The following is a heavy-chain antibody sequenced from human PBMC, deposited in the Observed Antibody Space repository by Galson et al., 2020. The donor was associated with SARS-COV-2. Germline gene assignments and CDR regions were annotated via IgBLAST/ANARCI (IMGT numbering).Heavy chain of an antibody. J-gene: IGHJ4*02. CDR2: ISWNSGSI. D-gene: IGHD6-19*01. CDR3: AKDQQWLVRGPFDY. CDR1: GFTFDDYA. Sequence: SLKISCAASGFTFDDYAMHWVRQAPGKGLEWVSGISWNSGSIGYADSVKGRFTISRDNAKNSLYLQMNSLRAEDTALYYCAKDQQWLVRGPFDYWGQGTLVTVSS. V-gene: IGHV3-9*01.